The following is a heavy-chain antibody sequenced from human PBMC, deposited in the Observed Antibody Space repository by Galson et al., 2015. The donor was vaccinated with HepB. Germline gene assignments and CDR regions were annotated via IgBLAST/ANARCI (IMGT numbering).Heavy chain of an antibody. CDR1: GYTFTSYY. CDR2: INPSGGST. CDR3: AREGSGGWYSSSWIDY. D-gene: IGHD6-13*01. Sequence: SVKVSCKASGYTFTSYYMHWVRQAPGQGLEWMGIINPSGGSTSYAQKFQGRVTMTRDTSTSTVYMELSSLRSEDTAVYYCAREGSGGWYSSSWIDYWGQGTLVTVSS. V-gene: IGHV1-46*03. J-gene: IGHJ4*02.